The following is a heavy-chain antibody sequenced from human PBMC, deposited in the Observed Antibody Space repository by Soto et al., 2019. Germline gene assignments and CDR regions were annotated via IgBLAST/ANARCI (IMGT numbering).Heavy chain of an antibody. J-gene: IGHJ4*02. D-gene: IGHD5-12*01. CDR2: IGGNGRSI. V-gene: IGHV3-23*01. CDR3: VNKRSSGVHNFGS. Sequence: PGGSLRLSCVASGFTFSNYAMNWVRQTPGKGLEWVSSIGGNGRSIYYAHSVKGRFTISRDNARNTLYLQLDSLRADDTAVYFCVNKRSSGVHNFGSWGQGTLVTVYS. CDR1: GFTFSNYA.